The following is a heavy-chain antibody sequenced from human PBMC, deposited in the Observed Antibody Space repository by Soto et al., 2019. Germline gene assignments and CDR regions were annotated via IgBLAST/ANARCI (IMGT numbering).Heavy chain of an antibody. V-gene: IGHV3-30-3*01. J-gene: IGHJ3*02. D-gene: IGHD3-22*01. CDR3: AREDYYDSSGEPAFDI. CDR1: GCTFSNYV. Sequence: PGGSLRLSCAASGCTFSNYVMHWVRQAPGKGLEWVAVISYDGSNKYYADSVKGRFTISRDNSKNTLYLQMNSLRVEDTAVYYCAREDYYDSSGEPAFDIWGQGTMVTVSS. CDR2: ISYDGSNK.